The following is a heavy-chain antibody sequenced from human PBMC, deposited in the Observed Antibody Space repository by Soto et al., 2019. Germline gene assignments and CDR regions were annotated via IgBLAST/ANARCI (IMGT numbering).Heavy chain of an antibody. CDR2: IGDSAGST. CDR1: GFTFSSYA. Sequence: GGSLRLSCAASGFTFSSYAMSWVRQAPGKGLEWVSSIGDSAGSTYYADSVEGRFTISRDNSKNTLYLQMNSLRAEDTAVYYCAKVGLSSSWYSHFDYWGQGTLVTVSS. D-gene: IGHD6-13*01. CDR3: AKVGLSSSWYSHFDY. V-gene: IGHV3-23*01. J-gene: IGHJ4*02.